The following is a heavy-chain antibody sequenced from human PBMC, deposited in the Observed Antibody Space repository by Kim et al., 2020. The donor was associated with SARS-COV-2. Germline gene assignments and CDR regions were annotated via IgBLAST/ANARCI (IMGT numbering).Heavy chain of an antibody. CDR1: GYSISSSNW. CDR3: ARAGSNPEREPPDY. CDR2: IYYSGST. Sequence: SETLSLTCAVSGYSISSSNWWGWIRQPPGKGVEWIGYIYYSGSTYYNPSLKSRVTMSVDTSKNQFSLKLSSVTAVDTAVYYCARAGSNPEREPPDYWGQGTLVTVSS. J-gene: IGHJ4*02. V-gene: IGHV4-28*03. D-gene: IGHD1-26*01.